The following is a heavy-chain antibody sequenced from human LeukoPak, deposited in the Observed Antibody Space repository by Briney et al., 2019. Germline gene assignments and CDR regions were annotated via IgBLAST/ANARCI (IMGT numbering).Heavy chain of an antibody. D-gene: IGHD2/OR15-2a*01. J-gene: IGHJ5*02. V-gene: IGHV1-2*02. CDR2: INPNSGGT. CDR3: ARVNPGNIVINWFDP. Sequence: ASVKVSCKASGYTFTGYYMHWVRQAPGQGLEWMGWINPNSGGTNYAQKFQGRVTMTRDTSISAAYMELSRLRSDDTAVYYCARVNPGNIVINWFDPWGQGTLVTVSS. CDR1: GYTFTGYY.